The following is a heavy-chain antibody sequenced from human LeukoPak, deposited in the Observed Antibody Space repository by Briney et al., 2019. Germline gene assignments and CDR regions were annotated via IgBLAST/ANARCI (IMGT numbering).Heavy chain of an antibody. Sequence: ASVRVSCKASGYTFTSYGINWVRQAPGQGLEWMGWISAYNGNTNYAQKLQGRVTMTTDTSTSTAYMELRSLRSDDTAVYYCARDDALVATGSFDYWGQGTLVTVSS. CDR1: GYTFTSYG. CDR2: ISAYNGNT. V-gene: IGHV1-18*01. CDR3: ARDDALVATGSFDY. J-gene: IGHJ4*02. D-gene: IGHD5-12*01.